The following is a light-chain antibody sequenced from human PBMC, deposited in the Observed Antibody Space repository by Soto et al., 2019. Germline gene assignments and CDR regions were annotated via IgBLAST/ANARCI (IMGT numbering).Light chain of an antibody. CDR3: QQYTSYPWT. V-gene: IGKV1-5*03. Sequence: DIQMTQSPSTLSASVGDGVTITCRASQSISSWLAWYQQQPGKAPKLLIYEASSLETGVPSRFSGSGSGTEFTLTISNLQPDDIATYYCQQYTSYPWTFGQGTKVEI. J-gene: IGKJ1*01. CDR1: QSISSW. CDR2: EAS.